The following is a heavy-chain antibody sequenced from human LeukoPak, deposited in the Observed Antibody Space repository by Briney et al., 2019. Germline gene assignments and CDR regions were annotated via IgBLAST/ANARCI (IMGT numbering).Heavy chain of an antibody. V-gene: IGHV4-61*02. CDR1: GGSISSGSYY. D-gene: IGHD3-16*01. CDR3: ARETSQKGAHYMDV. CDR2: IYTSGST. J-gene: IGHJ6*03. Sequence: PSETLSLTCTVSGGSISSGSYYWSWIRQPAGKGLEWIGRIYTSGSTNYNPSLKSRVTISVDTSKNQFSLKLSSVTAADTAVYYCARETSQKGAHYMDVWGKGTTITISS.